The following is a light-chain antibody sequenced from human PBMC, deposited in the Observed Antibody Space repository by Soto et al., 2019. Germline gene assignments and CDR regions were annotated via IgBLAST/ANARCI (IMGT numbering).Light chain of an antibody. CDR1: SSDVGGYNY. CDR3: SSYAGSNNVV. V-gene: IGLV2-8*01. J-gene: IGLJ2*01. Sequence: QSALTQPPSASGSPGQSVTISCTGTSSDVGGYNYVSWYQQHPGKAPKLMIYEVSKRPSGVPDRFPGSKSGNTASLTVSGLQDEDEADYYCSSYAGSNNVVFGGGTKLTVL. CDR2: EVS.